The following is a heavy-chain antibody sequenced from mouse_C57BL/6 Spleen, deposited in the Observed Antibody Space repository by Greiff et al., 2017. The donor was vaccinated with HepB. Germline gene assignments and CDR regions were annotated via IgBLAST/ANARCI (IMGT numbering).Heavy chain of an antibody. CDR3: ARFGNYLYYFDY. CDR2: INPSNGGT. Sequence: QVQLKQPGTELVKPGASVKLSCKASGYTFTSYWMHWVKQRPGQGLEWIGNINPSNGGTNYNEKFKSKATLTVDKSSSTAYMQLSSLTSEDSAVYYCARFGNYLYYFDYWGQGTTLTVSS. CDR1: GYTFTSYW. D-gene: IGHD2-1*01. J-gene: IGHJ2*01. V-gene: IGHV1-53*01.